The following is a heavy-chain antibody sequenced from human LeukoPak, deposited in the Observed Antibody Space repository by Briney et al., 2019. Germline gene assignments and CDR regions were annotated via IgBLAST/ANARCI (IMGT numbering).Heavy chain of an antibody. CDR3: AHKGIGTTRFDY. J-gene: IGHJ4*02. CDR1: GFSLTTGGVG. D-gene: IGHD1-1*01. V-gene: IGHV2-5*02. CDR2: IYWDDDK. Sequence: SGPTLVNPTQTLTLTRTFSGFSLTTGGVGVGWIRQPPGKALEWLALIYWDDDKRYSPSLKSRLTITKDTSKNQVVLTMTNMDPVDTATYYCAHKGIGTTRFDYWGQGTLVTVSS.